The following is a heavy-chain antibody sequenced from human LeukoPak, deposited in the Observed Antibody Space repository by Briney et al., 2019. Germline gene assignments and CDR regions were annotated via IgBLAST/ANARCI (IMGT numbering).Heavy chain of an antibody. D-gene: IGHD3-22*01. J-gene: IGHJ4*02. CDR2: INHSGST. V-gene: IGHV4-34*01. CDR1: GGSISNYY. Sequence: SETLSLTCTVSGGSISNYYWSWIRQPPGKGLEWIGEINHSGSTNYNPSLKSRVTISVDTSKNQFSLKLSSVTAADTAVYYCARAGNTYYYDSSGYNDYWGQGTLVTVSS. CDR3: ARAGNTYYYDSSGYNDY.